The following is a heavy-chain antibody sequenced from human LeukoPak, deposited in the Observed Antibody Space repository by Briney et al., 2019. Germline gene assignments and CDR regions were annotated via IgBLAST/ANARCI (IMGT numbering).Heavy chain of an antibody. V-gene: IGHV1-2*02. CDR1: GYTFTGYY. D-gene: IGHD2-2*01. CDR3: ARDYQRDDY. CDR2: INPNSGGT. J-gene: IGHJ4*02. Sequence: GASVTVSCKASGYTFTGYYMHWVRPAPGQGLEWMGWINPNSGGTNYAQNFQGRVTLTRDTSISTAYMELSRLRSDDTAVYYCARDYQRDDYWGQGTLVTVSS.